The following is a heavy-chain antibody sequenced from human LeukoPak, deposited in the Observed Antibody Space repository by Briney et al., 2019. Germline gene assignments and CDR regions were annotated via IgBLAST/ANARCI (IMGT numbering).Heavy chain of an antibody. Sequence: SETLSLTCAVYGGSFSGYYWSWIRQPPGKGLEWIGEINHSGSTNYNPSLKSRVTISVDTSKNQFSLKLSSVTAADTAVYYCARPSTQWLLLQYFDYWGQGTLVTVSS. J-gene: IGHJ4*02. CDR3: ARPSTQWLLLQYFDY. V-gene: IGHV4-34*01. CDR1: GGSFSGYY. CDR2: INHSGST. D-gene: IGHD2-15*01.